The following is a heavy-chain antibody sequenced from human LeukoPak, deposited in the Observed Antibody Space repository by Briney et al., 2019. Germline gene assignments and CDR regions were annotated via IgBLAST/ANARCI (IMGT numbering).Heavy chain of an antibody. V-gene: IGHV1-69*01. Sequence: SVKVSCKASGGTFSAFSWVRQSPGQGLEWMGRIIPNFGTATNALKFLGRITLSADESTNTVYMELSTLRSDDTAVYYCARGGTDSSSSSPFDYWGQGTLVTVSS. J-gene: IGHJ4*02. D-gene: IGHD6-13*01. CDR3: ARGGTDSSSSSPFDY. CDR1: GGTFSA. CDR2: IIPNFGTA.